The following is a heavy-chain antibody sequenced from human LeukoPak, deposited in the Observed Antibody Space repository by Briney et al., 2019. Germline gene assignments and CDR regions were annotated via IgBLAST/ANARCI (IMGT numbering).Heavy chain of an antibody. Sequence: PGESLRLSCAASGFTFSSYWMHWVRQVPGKGLVWVSRINSDGSSTSYADSVKGRFTISRDNAKNTLYLQMNSLRAEDTAVYYCASADYFDTSALDYWGQGTLVTVSS. CDR1: GFTFSSYW. J-gene: IGHJ4*02. CDR3: ASADYFDTSALDY. V-gene: IGHV3-74*01. D-gene: IGHD3-22*01. CDR2: INSDGSST.